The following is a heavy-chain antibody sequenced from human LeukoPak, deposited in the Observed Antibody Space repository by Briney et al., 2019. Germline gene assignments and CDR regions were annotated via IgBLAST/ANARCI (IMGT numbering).Heavy chain of an antibody. J-gene: IGHJ5*02. Sequence: GGSLRLSCEASGFTFSSYWMSCVRQDPGKGLEWVANIKTDGSEKYYVDSVKGRFTISRDNAKNSLYLQMNSLRAEDTAVYYCARDYTGYFPWGQGTPVTVSS. CDR3: ARDYTGYFP. CDR1: GFTFSSYW. CDR2: IKTDGSEK. V-gene: IGHV3-7*03. D-gene: IGHD3-9*01.